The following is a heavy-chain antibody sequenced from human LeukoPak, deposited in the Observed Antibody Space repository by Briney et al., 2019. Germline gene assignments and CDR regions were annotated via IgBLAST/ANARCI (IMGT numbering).Heavy chain of an antibody. J-gene: IGHJ4*02. Sequence: PGGSLRLSCAASGFTFSDYYMSWVRQAPGKGLEWVSAISVSGDTKYYADSVKGRFIISRDNSRNTLYLQINSLRAEDTALYYCAQGYSSGWYPHWGQGTLVTVSS. CDR3: AQGYSSGWYPH. D-gene: IGHD6-19*01. CDR1: GFTFSDYY. V-gene: IGHV3-23*01. CDR2: ISVSGDTK.